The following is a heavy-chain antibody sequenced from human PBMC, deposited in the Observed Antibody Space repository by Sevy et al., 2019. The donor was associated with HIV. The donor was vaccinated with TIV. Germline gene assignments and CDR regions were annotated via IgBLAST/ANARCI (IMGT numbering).Heavy chain of an antibody. CDR3: ARDGGGAGETGYYYYYYMDV. D-gene: IGHD1-26*01. CDR2: LWYDGSNK. Sequence: GGSLRLSCAASGFTFSSYGMHWVRQAPGKGLEWVAVLWYDGSNKYYADSVKGRFTISRDNSKNTLYLQMNSLRAEDTAVYYCARDGGGAGETGYYYYYYMDVWGKGTTVTVSS. V-gene: IGHV3-33*01. CDR1: GFTFSSYG. J-gene: IGHJ6*03.